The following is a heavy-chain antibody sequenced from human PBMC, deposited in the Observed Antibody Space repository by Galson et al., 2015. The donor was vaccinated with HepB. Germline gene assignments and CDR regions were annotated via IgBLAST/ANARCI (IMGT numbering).Heavy chain of an antibody. V-gene: IGHV3-21*01. CDR1: GFTFSSYS. CDR2: ISSSSSYT. CDR3: SRRNSGYYPTNGLDV. D-gene: IGHD3-22*01. J-gene: IGHJ6*02. Sequence: SLRLSCAASGFTFSSYSMNWVRQAPGKGLEWVSSISSSSSYTYYADSVKGRFTISRDNAKKSLYLQMNSLRADDTAVYYCSRRNSGYYPTNGLDVWGQGTTVTVSS.